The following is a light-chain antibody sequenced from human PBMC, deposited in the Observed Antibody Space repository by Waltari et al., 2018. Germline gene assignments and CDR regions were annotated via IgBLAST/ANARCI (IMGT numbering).Light chain of an antibody. CDR1: QDIRDS. CDR2: GSS. CDR3: QQYYSTLMYT. J-gene: IGKJ2*01. V-gene: IGKV1-NL1*01. Sequence: GDRVTITCRASQDIRDSLAWYQHKPGTAPKLLLYGSSRLERGVPSRFSGSAYGTEYTLTIGNLQPEDFATDFCQQYYSTLMYTFGQGTKLEI.